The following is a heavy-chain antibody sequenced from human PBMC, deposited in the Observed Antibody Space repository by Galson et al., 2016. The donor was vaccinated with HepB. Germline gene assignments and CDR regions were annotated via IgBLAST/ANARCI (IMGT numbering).Heavy chain of an antibody. V-gene: IGHV4-30-4*01. CDR3: ARLWFGEIGDYYYGMDV. J-gene: IGHJ6*02. Sequence: TLSLTCTVSSGSISSDDYYWSWIRQPPGKGLEWIGYISYSGSPYYNPSLKSRVTISVDTSKNQFSLKLGSVTAADTAVYYCARLWFGEIGDYYYGMDVWGQGTTVTVSS. CDR1: SGSISSDDYY. CDR2: ISYSGSP. D-gene: IGHD3-10*01.